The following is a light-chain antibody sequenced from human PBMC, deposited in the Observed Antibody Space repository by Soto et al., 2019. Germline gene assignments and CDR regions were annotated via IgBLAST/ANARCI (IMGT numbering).Light chain of an antibody. J-gene: IGLJ1*01. Sequence: QSVLTQPPSASGSPGQSVAISCTGTSSDVGGYNYVSWYQQHPGKAPKLMIYEVSERPSGVPDRFSGSKSGNTASLTVSGLQAEDEADYYCSSYAGTHIVFGTGTKLTVL. CDR3: SSYAGTHIV. CDR1: SSDVGGYNY. CDR2: EVS. V-gene: IGLV2-8*01.